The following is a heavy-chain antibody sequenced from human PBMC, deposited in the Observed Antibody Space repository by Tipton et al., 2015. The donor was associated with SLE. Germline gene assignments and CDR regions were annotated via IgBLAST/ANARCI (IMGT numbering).Heavy chain of an antibody. CDR1: GGSISSYY. CDR3: ARASAAGTFRMDV. V-gene: IGHV4-59*08. J-gene: IGHJ6*02. D-gene: IGHD6-13*01. CDR2: IYYSGST. Sequence: TLSLTCTVSGGSISSYYWSWIRQPPGKGLEWIGYIYYSGSTNYNPSLKSRVTISVDTSKNQFSLKLSSVTAADTAVYYCARASAAGTFRMDVWGQGTTVTVSS.